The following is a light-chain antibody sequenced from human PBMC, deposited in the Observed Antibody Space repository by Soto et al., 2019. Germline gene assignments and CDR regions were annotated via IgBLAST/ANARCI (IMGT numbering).Light chain of an antibody. CDR1: SSNIGADSD. J-gene: IGLJ2*01. CDR2: ADT. CDR3: QSYDTSLGDVL. Sequence: QAVVTQPPSVSGAPGQRVIIPCTGTSSNIGADSDVHWYQQLPGSAPKLIIFADTNRPSGVPGRFSGSKSGTSASLAITGLQAEDEADYFCQSYDTSLGDVLFGGGTQLTVL. V-gene: IGLV1-40*01.